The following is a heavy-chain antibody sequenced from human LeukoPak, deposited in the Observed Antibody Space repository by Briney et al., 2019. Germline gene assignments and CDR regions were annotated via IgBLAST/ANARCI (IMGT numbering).Heavy chain of an antibody. CDR1: GFTFSSYW. CDR2: IKKDGSEK. Sequence: PGGSLRLSCAASGFTFSSYWMSWVRQAPGKGLEWVVNIKKDGSEKYYVDSVKGRFTISRDNAKNSLYLQTNSLRAEDTAVYYCARERGAFDIWGQGTMVTVSS. V-gene: IGHV3-7*03. CDR3: ARERGAFDI. D-gene: IGHD3-10*01. J-gene: IGHJ3*02.